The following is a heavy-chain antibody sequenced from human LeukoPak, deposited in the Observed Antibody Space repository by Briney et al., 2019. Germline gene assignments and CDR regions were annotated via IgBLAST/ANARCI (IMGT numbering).Heavy chain of an antibody. CDR2: IYHSGST. Sequence: PSQTLSFTCAVSGGSISSGGYSWSWIRQPPGKGLEWIGYIYHSGSTYYNPSLKSRVTISVDRSKNLFSLKLSSVTAADTAVYYCASQSEYSSSSDYWGQGTLVTVSS. CDR1: GGSISSGGYS. D-gene: IGHD6-6*01. CDR3: ASQSEYSSSSDY. V-gene: IGHV4-30-2*01. J-gene: IGHJ4*02.